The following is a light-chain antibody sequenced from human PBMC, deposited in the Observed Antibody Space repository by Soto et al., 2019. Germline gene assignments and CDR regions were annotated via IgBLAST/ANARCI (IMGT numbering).Light chain of an antibody. Sequence: EIVMTRSPATLSVSPGERATLSCRASQSVSSDLAWYQQKPGQAPRLLIYDASTRATGIPVRFSGSGSGTEFTLTISSLKSEDFALYYCQQYNKWPPLTFGGGTKVEI. J-gene: IGKJ4*01. CDR3: QQYNKWPPLT. V-gene: IGKV3-15*01. CDR1: QSVSSD. CDR2: DAS.